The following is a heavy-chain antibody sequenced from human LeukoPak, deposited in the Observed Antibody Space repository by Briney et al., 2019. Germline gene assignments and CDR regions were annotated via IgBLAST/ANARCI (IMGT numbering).Heavy chain of an antibody. J-gene: IGHJ4*02. D-gene: IGHD5-18*01. Sequence: PSETLSLTCTVSGGSISSGGYYWSWIRQPPGKGLEWIGYIYYSGSTNYNPSLKSRVTISVDTSKNQFSLKLSSVTAADTAVYYCARHGYFYGKYYFDYWGQGTLVTVSS. CDR3: ARHGYFYGKYYFDY. CDR2: IYYSGST. CDR1: GGSISSGGYY. V-gene: IGHV4-61*08.